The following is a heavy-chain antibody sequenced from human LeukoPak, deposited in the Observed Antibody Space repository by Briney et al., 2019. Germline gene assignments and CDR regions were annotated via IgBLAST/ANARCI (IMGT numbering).Heavy chain of an antibody. CDR2: ISGGSENT. Sequence: GGSLRLSCAASGFTFSSFAMSWVRQAPGKGLDWVSSISGGSENTYYADSVKGRFTVSRDNSKNTLDLHLNSLTADDTAVYYCANMQLVKGVFEIWGQGTRVTVSS. D-gene: IGHD6-13*01. J-gene: IGHJ3*02. CDR1: GFTFSSFA. V-gene: IGHV3-23*01. CDR3: ANMQLVKGVFEI.